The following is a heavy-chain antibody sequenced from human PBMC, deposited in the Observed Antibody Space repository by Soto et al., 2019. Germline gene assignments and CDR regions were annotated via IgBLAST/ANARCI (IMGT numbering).Heavy chain of an antibody. CDR3: VKERGPDITATIIGDM. CDR2: SSGSGFI. V-gene: IGHV3-48*03. Sequence: PGGSLRLSXAASGFTFSSSEMNWVRQAPGKGLEWSSYSSGSGFISYSDAWRGRCTISSDNAKNSLDLQMNDLRVEDTAVNYCVKERGPDITATIIGDMWGQGTMVTVSS. D-gene: IGHD5-12*01. CDR1: GFTFSSSE. J-gene: IGHJ3*02.